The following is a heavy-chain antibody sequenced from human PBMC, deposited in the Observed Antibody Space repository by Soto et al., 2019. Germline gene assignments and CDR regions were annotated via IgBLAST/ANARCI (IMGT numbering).Heavy chain of an antibody. V-gene: IGHV4-59*08. CDR2: IYYSGST. J-gene: IGHJ6*03. Sequence: QVQLQESGPGLVKPSETLSLTCTVSGGSSSSYYWSWIRQPPGKVLEWIGYIYYSGSTNYNPSLKSRVTISVDTSKNQFSLKLSSVTAADTAVYYCARGAAPNYYYYYYMDVWGKGTTVTVSS. CDR3: ARGAAPNYYYYYYMDV. CDR1: GGSSSSYY. D-gene: IGHD3-16*01.